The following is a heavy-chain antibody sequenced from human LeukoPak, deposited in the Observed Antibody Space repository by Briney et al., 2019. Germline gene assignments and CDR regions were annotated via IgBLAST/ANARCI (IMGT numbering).Heavy chain of an antibody. Sequence: PSETQSLTCTVSGGSISSSSYYWGWIRQPPGKGLEWIGSIYYSGSTYYNPSLKSRVTISVDTSKNQFSLKLSSVTAADTAVYYCARVGFEYNSSWWYFQHWGQGTLVTVSS. CDR2: IYYSGST. CDR1: GGSISSSSYY. V-gene: IGHV4-39*07. CDR3: ARVGFEYNSSWWYFQH. J-gene: IGHJ1*01. D-gene: IGHD6-13*01.